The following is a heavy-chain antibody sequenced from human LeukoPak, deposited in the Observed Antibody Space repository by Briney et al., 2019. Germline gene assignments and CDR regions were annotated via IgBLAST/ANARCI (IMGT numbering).Heavy chain of an antibody. CDR1: GFTVSSNY. Sequence: PGGSLRLSCAASGFTVSSNYMHWVRQAPGKGLEWVSVISSGGSTYYADSVKGRFTISRDYSKNTLYLRMNSLRAEDTAVYYCARDHHPGWFDPWGQGTLVTVSS. J-gene: IGHJ5*02. CDR2: ISSGGST. CDR3: ARDHHPGWFDP. V-gene: IGHV3-66*01.